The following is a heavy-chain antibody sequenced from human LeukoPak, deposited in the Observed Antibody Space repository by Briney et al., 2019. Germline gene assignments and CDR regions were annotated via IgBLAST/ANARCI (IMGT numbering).Heavy chain of an antibody. J-gene: IGHJ4*02. D-gene: IGHD2-2*01. CDR1: GFTFSSYG. CDR2: IRYDGTNK. V-gene: IGHV3-30*02. Sequence: PGGSLRLSCAASGFTFSSYGMHWVRQAPGKGLEWVAFIRYDGTNKYYADSVKGRFTISGDNSKNTLYLQMNSLRAGDTAVYYCAKDRESNIVLVPAAVDYWGQGTLVTVSS. CDR3: AKDRESNIVLVPAAVDY.